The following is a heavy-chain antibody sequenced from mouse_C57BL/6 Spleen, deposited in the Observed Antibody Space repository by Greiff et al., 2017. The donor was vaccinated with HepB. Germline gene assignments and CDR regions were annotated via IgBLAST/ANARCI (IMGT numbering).Heavy chain of an antibody. J-gene: IGHJ3*01. CDR3: ARDGDGYYFAY. D-gene: IGHD2-3*01. CDR2: ISDGGSYT. V-gene: IGHV5-4*01. CDR1: GFTFSSYA. Sequence: EVKVVESGGGLVKPGGSLKLSCAASGFTFSSYAMSWVRQTPEKRLEWVATISDGGSYTYYPDNVKGRFTISRDNAKNNLYLQMSHLKSEDTALYYCARDGDGYYFAYWGQGTLVTVSA.